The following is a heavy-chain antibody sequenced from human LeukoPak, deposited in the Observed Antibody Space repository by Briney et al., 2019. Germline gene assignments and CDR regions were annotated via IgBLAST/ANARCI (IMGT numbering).Heavy chain of an antibody. D-gene: IGHD6-19*01. CDR2: INPDSGGT. Sequence: ASVKVSCKASGYTFTDYFMHWVRQAPGQGLEWMGWINPDSGGTNYAQKFQGRVTMTRDTSITTAYMELSGLRSDDTAVYYCARVIGSGWFFDYWGQGTLVTVSS. CDR3: ARVIGSGWFFDY. CDR1: GYTFTDYF. J-gene: IGHJ4*02. V-gene: IGHV1-2*02.